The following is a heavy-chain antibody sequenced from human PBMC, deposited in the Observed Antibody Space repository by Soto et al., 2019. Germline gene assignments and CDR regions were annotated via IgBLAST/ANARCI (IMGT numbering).Heavy chain of an antibody. CDR2: LKSEAAGGTT. CDR1: GFAFSSAW. V-gene: IGHV3-15*01. Sequence: AGSLRLSCAASGFAFSSAWMSWVRQAPGKGLEWVGRLKSEAAGGTTDYAAPVKGRFTISRDDSKNTLYLQMNSLKTDDTAVYYCSYDSSRGDYWGLGTLVTVSS. D-gene: IGHD3-22*01. CDR3: SYDSSRGDY. J-gene: IGHJ4*02.